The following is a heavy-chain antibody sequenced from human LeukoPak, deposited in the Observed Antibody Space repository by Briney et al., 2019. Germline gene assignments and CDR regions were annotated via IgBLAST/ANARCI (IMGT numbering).Heavy chain of an antibody. CDR1: GGTFSSYA. V-gene: IGHV1-69*05. D-gene: IGHD3-10*01. CDR2: IIPIFGTA. Sequence: SVKVSCKASGGTFSSYAISWVRQAPGQGLEWMGGIIPIFGTANYAQKLQGRVTMTTDTSTSTAYMELRSLRSDDTAVYYCARGEELWFGELYGAFDIWGQGTMVTVSS. J-gene: IGHJ3*02. CDR3: ARGEELWFGELYGAFDI.